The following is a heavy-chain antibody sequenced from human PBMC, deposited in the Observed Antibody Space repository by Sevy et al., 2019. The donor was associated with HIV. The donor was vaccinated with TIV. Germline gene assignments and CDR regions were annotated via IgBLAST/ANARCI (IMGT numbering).Heavy chain of an antibody. CDR3: ARGSNSNNAAFDF. CDR1: GYTFTGYY. V-gene: IGHV1-2*02. CDR2: INPDNGGT. D-gene: IGHD6-13*01. Sequence: ASVKVSCVASGYTFTGYYIHWVRQAPGQGLQWMGWINPDNGGTNFAQKFQGRVTVTRDASISTAYMEVKRLRSDDTASYYCARGSNSNNAAFDFWGQGTMVTVSS. J-gene: IGHJ3*01.